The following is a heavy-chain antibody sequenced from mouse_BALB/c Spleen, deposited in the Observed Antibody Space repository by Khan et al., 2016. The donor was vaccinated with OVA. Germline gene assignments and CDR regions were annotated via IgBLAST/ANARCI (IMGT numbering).Heavy chain of an antibody. CDR2: ISYSGNT. D-gene: IGHD2-4*01. J-gene: IGHJ3*01. CDR3: ARKDYYDYDPFPY. V-gene: IGHV3-2*02. CDR1: GYSITSEFA. Sequence: VQLKQSGPGLVKPSQSLSLTCTVTGYSITSEFAWNWIRQFPGNKLEWMGYISYSGNTSYNPSLKSLISITRDTSRNQFFLQLNSVTTEDIATYYCARKDYYDYDPFPYWGQGTLVTVSA.